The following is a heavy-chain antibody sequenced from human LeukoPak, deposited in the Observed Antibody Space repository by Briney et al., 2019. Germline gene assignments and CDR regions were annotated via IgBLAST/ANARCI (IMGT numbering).Heavy chain of an antibody. Sequence: SGPALVKPTQTLTLTCTFSGFSLSTSGMCVSWIRQPPGKALEWLARIDWDDDKYYCTSLKTRLTISKDTSKNQVVLTMTNMDPVDTATYYCARHYYDSSGYSFDYWGQGTLVTVSS. V-gene: IGHV2-70*11. CDR3: ARHYYDSSGYSFDY. CDR1: GFSLSTSGMC. CDR2: IDWDDDK. J-gene: IGHJ4*02. D-gene: IGHD3-22*01.